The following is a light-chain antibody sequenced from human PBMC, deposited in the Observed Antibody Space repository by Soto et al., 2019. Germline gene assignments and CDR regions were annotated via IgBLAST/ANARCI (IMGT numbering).Light chain of an antibody. Sequence: QSVLKQPPSGAGAPGQRGTMSCTGNSSNLGAGYDVHWYQHLPGAAPKLVIFGNRNRPSGVPDRFSGSKSGTSASMAITGLQAEDEADYYCQAYDYRLTASVFGGRTKLTVL. CDR3: QAYDYRLTASV. CDR2: GNR. CDR1: SSNLGAGYD. J-gene: IGLJ3*02. V-gene: IGLV1-40*01.